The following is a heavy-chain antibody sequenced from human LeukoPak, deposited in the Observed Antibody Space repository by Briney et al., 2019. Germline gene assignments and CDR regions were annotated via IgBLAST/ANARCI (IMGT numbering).Heavy chain of an antibody. CDR2: IRYDGSNK. Sequence: PGGSLRLSCAASGFNFNYYGMHWVRQAPGKGLEWVAFIRYDGSNKYYADSVKGRFTISRDNSKNTLYLQMNSLRAEDTAVYYCARFYEHRPWIAFDIWGQGTMVTVSS. CDR3: ARFYEHRPWIAFDI. D-gene: IGHD5/OR15-5a*01. J-gene: IGHJ3*02. V-gene: IGHV3-30*02. CDR1: GFNFNYYG.